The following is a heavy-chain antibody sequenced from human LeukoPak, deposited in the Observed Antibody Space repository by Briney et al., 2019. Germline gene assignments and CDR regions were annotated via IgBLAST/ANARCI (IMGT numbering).Heavy chain of an antibody. CDR1: GNSISSGDNY. V-gene: IGHV4-61*02. J-gene: IGHJ4*02. CDR3: ARGAMVRGAAYYFDY. D-gene: IGHD3-10*01. Sequence: SQTLSLTCTVSGNSISSGDNYWSWIRQPAGKGLEWIGRIYTSGSTNYNPSLKSRVTISVDTSKNQFSLKLSSVTAADTAVYYCARGAMVRGAAYYFDYWGQGTLVTVSS. CDR2: IYTSGST.